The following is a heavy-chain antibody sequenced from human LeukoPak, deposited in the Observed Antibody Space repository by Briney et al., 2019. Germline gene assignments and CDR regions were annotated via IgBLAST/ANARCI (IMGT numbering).Heavy chain of an antibody. D-gene: IGHD1-7*01. CDR1: GYTFTGYY. J-gene: IGHJ4*02. V-gene: IGHV1-2*02. CDR3: ARPLTGTSWYYFDY. Sequence: GASGTVSCKASGYTFTGYYMHWVRQAAGQGLEGMGWINPNSGGTNYEQKFQGRVTMTRAPSINTAYGVLRGLKSDDTAVYYCARPLTGTSWYYFDYWGQGTLVTVSS. CDR2: INPNSGGT.